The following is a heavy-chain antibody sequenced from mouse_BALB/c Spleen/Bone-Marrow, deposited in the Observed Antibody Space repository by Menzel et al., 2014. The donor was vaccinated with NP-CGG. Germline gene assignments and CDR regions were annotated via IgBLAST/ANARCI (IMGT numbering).Heavy chain of an antibody. CDR2: VNPNKGGT. Sequence: VQLQQSGPDLVKPGASVKKSCKASGYSFTGYYMHWVKQSHGKSLEWIGRVNPNKGGTSYNQKFKGKAIITVDKSSSTAYMELRSLTSEDSAVYYCARVEGLYYGMDYWGQGTSVTVSS. V-gene: IGHV1-26*01. CDR3: ARVEGLYYGMDY. J-gene: IGHJ4*01. D-gene: IGHD6-2*01. CDR1: GYSFTGYY.